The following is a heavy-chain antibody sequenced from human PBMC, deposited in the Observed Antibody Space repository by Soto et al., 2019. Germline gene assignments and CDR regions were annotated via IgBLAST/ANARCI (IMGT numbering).Heavy chain of an antibody. CDR1: GFTFSSYA. V-gene: IGHV3-30-3*01. CDR2: ISYDGSNK. J-gene: IGHJ6*02. Sequence: QVQLVESGGGVVQPGRSLRLSCAASGFTFSSYAMHWVRQAPGKGLXXVAVISYDGSNKYYADSVKGRFTISRDNSKNTLYLQMNSLRAEDTAVYYCARDSPMGYCSGGSCFYYYGMDVWGQGTTVTVSS. CDR3: ARDSPMGYCSGGSCFYYYGMDV. D-gene: IGHD2-15*01.